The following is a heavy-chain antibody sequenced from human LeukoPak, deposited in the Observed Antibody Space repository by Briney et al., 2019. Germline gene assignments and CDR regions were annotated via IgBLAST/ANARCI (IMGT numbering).Heavy chain of an antibody. V-gene: IGHV3-21*01. CDR2: ISSSSNYI. Sequence: GGSLRLSCAASGFTFSSYSMNWVRQAPGKGLEWVSSISSSSNYIHYPDSVKGRFTISRDNAKNSLYLQMNSLRAEDTAVYYCARWSSGSQYFDYWGQGTLVTVSS. J-gene: IGHJ4*02. CDR3: ARWSSGSQYFDY. CDR1: GFTFSSYS. D-gene: IGHD1-26*01.